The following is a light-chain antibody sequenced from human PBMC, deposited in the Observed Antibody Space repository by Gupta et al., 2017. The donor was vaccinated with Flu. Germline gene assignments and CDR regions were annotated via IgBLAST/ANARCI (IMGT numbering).Light chain of an antibody. CDR1: GSDVGTYNY. J-gene: IGLJ2*01. CDR3: FSDASNTIWI. CDR2: DVT. Sequence: SIPISCTGSGSDVGTYNYVSSYQQRPKKSPNVMIYDVTKRPSDVANRFSGSKSGNSASLTISGRAAGDEAEYHFFSDASNTIWIFGGGTKLTV. V-gene: IGLV2-14*01.